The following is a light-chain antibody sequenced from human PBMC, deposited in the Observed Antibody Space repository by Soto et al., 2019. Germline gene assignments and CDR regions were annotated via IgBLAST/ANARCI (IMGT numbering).Light chain of an antibody. V-gene: IGKV3-20*01. CDR2: GAS. J-gene: IGKJ4*01. Sequence: EIVLTQSPGTLPLSPGERATVSCRASQSVSSSYLAWYQNKPGQAPRLLISGASNRAAGIPDRFSGSGSGTDFTLTISRLDPEDFAVYYCQQYDSSFTFGGGTQVEIK. CDR1: QSVSSSY. CDR3: QQYDSSFT.